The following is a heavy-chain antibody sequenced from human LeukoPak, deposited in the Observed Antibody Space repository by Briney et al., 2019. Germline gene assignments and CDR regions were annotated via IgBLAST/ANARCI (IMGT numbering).Heavy chain of an antibody. D-gene: IGHD3-3*01. Sequence: SETLSLTCTVSGGSISSYYWSWIRQPPGKGLEWIGYIYYSESTNYNPSLKSRVTISVDTSKNQFSLKLSSVTAADTAVYYCARAPQGLATIFGVGPERRYYYMDVWGKGTTVTVSS. J-gene: IGHJ6*03. CDR1: GGSISSYY. V-gene: IGHV4-59*01. CDR2: IYYSEST. CDR3: ARAPQGLATIFGVGPERRYYYMDV.